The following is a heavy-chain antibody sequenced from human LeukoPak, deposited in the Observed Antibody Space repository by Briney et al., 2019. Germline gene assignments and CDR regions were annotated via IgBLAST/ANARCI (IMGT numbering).Heavy chain of an antibody. CDR1: GFTFSSYS. CDR3: TRDFVAVAGTHYFDY. CDR2: ISSSSSYI. D-gene: IGHD6-19*01. V-gene: IGHV3-21*01. Sequence: PGGSLRLSCAASGFTFSSYSMNWVRQAPGKGLEWASSISSSSSYIYYADSVKGRFTISRDNAKNSLYLQMNSLRAEDTAVYYCTRDFVAVAGTHYFDYWGQGTLVTVSS. J-gene: IGHJ4*02.